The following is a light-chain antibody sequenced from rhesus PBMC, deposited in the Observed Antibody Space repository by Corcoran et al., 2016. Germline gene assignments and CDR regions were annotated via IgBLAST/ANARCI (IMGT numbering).Light chain of an antibody. V-gene: IGKV1-36*02. CDR3: LQGYSTPYS. J-gene: IGKJ2*01. CDR2: AAS. Sequence: DIQMTQSPSSLSASVGDRVTITCRASQGINDYLSWYQQKPGKAPKRLIYAASSLDSGVPSRFSGSGSGTEFTLTISSLQPEDFAAYYCLQGYSTPYSFGQGTKVEIK. CDR1: QGINDY.